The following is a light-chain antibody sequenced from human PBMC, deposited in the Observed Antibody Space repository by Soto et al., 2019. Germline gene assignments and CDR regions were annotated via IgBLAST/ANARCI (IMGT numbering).Light chain of an antibody. CDR1: QGIRNY. J-gene: IGKJ4*01. V-gene: IGKV1-27*01. CDR2: GAS. CDR3: QKYNSAPLT. Sequence: EIQMTQSPSSLSASVGDRVTITCRTSQGIRNYLAWFQQKPGKVPKLLIFGASTLQSGVPSRFSGSGSGTDFTLTISSLQPEDVATYYCQKYNSAPLTFGGGTKVEIK.